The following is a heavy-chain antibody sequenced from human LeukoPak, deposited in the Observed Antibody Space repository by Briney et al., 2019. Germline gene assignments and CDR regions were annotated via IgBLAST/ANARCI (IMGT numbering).Heavy chain of an antibody. J-gene: IGHJ4*02. V-gene: IGHV4-39*01. CDR1: GGSISSTYYH. Sequence: SETLSLTCTVSGGSISSTYYHWGWIRQPPGKGLEWIGNFHYSGSNSYNPSLKSRVTISVDTSKNQFSLRLSSVTAADTAVYYCARQVTFGYAYAYYSDYWGQGTLVTVSS. CDR2: FHYSGSN. D-gene: IGHD3-16*01. CDR3: ARQVTFGYAYAYYSDY.